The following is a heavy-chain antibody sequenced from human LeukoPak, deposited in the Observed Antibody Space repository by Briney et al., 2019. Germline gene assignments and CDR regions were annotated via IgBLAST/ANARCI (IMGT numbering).Heavy chain of an antibody. CDR1: GFTFSSYG. Sequence: GGSLRLSCAASGFTFSSYGMHWVRQAPGKGLEWVTFIRYDGSNKYCADSVKGRFTISRDNSKNTLNLHMNSLRAEDTAVYYCAKDPTHYRVWDYYETIGLSYWGQGTLVTVSS. V-gene: IGHV3-30*02. J-gene: IGHJ4*02. CDR3: AKDPTHYRVWDYYETIGLSY. CDR2: IRYDGSNK. D-gene: IGHD3-22*01.